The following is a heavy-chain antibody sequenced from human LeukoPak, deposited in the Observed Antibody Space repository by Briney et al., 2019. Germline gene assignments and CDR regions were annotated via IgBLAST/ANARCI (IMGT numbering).Heavy chain of an antibody. J-gene: IGHJ6*02. CDR2: IIPILGIT. CDR1: GGTFSCYA. V-gene: IGHV1-69*04. CDR3: DVSSSWDYYGMDV. D-gene: IGHD6-13*01. Sequence: SVKVSCKASGGTFSCYAISWVRQAPGQGLEWMGRIIPILGITNYPQRFQGRVTITADKSTSTAYMELSSLRSEDTAVYYCDVSSSWDYYGMDVWGQGTTVTVSS.